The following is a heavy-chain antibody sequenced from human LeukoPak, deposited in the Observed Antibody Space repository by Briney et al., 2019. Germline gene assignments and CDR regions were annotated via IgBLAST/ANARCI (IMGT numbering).Heavy chain of an antibody. V-gene: IGHV3-30*04. J-gene: IGHJ4*02. CDR1: GITLSDYA. Sequence: PGGSLRLSCVASGITLSDYAMHWVRQAPGQGLEWVAAISSDGGNEHYADSVEGRFTISRDNSKNTLSLQVDSLRTEDRAVYYCARNDYGDYYFDYWGQGTLVTVSS. D-gene: IGHD4-17*01. CDR2: ISSDGGNE. CDR3: ARNDYGDYYFDY.